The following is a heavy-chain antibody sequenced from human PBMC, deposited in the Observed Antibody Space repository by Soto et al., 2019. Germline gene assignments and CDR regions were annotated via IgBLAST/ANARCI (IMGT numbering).Heavy chain of an antibody. CDR3: ARIGEYDSSAYSFDY. J-gene: IGHJ4*02. CDR2: VYYSGGA. Sequence: PSETLSLTCTVSGGSMTSYHWTWIRQPPGKGLEWIGFVYYSGGAKYNPSLKSRATISLDTSHNQFSLKLTSVTAADTAVYYCARIGEYDSSAYSFDYWGQGALVTVSS. D-gene: IGHD3-22*01. V-gene: IGHV4-59*01. CDR1: GGSMTSYH.